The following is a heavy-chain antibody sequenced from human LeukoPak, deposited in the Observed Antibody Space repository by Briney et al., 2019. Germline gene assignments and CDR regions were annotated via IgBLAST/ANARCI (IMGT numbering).Heavy chain of an antibody. D-gene: IGHD3-16*02. J-gene: IGHJ4*02. CDR1: GYTFTSYG. V-gene: IGHV1-18*01. CDR2: ISAYNGNP. Sequence: ASVKVSCKASGYTFTSYGISWVRQAPGQGLEWMGWISAYNGNPNYAQKLQGRVTMTTDTSTSTAYMELRSLRSDDTAVYYCARLYDYVWGSYRYTGMDYFDYWGQGTLVTVSS. CDR3: ARLYDYVWGSYRYTGMDYFDY.